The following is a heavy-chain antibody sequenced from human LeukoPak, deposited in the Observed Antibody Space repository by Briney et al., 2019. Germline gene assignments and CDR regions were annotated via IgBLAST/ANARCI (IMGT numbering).Heavy chain of an antibody. CDR2: ISAYNGNT. Sequence: ASVKVSCKASGYTFTSYGINWVRQAPGQGLEWMGWISAYNGNTNYAQKLQGRVTMTIDTSTNTAYMELRSLISDDTAVYYCARRLTDSGGYYPYYYGMDVWGQGTTVTVSS. J-gene: IGHJ6*02. CDR3: ARRLTDSGGYYPYYYGMDV. CDR1: GYTFTSYG. V-gene: IGHV1-18*01. D-gene: IGHD3-22*01.